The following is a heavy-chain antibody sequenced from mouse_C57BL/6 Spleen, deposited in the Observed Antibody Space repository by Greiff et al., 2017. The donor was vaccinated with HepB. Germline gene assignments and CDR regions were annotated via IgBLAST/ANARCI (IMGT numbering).Heavy chain of an antibody. CDR3: ASNYDYDGGGSYYAMDY. CDR2: IWSGGST. J-gene: IGHJ4*01. V-gene: IGHV2-2*01. CDR1: GFSLTSYG. D-gene: IGHD2-4*01. Sequence: QVQLKESGPGLVQPSQSLSITCTVSGFSLTSYGVHWVRQSPGKGLEWLGVIWSGGSTDYNAAFISRLSISKDNSKSQVFFKMNSLQADDTAIYYCASNYDYDGGGSYYAMDYWGQGTSVTVSS.